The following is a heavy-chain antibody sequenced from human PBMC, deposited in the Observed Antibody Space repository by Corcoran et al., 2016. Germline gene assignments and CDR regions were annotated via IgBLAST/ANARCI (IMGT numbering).Heavy chain of an antibody. D-gene: IGHD1-1*01. CDR3: ASVTYSSKTDFDH. J-gene: IGHJ4*02. V-gene: IGHV1-2*02. CDR1: GYTFTDYY. CDR2: IYPKSGDT. Sequence: QVQLVQSGAEVKMPGASMKVSCKASGYTFTDYYMHWVRQAPGQGLEWMAWIYPKSGDTNYAPKFQGRVTLTRDTSISTAYMELSGLTSDDTAAYYCASVTYSSKTDFDHWGQGTLVTVSS.